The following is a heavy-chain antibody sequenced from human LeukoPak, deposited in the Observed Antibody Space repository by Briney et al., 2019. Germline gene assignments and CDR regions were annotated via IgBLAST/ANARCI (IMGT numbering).Heavy chain of an antibody. D-gene: IGHD5-18*01. CDR1: GGSISSYY. J-gene: IGHJ4*02. Sequence: SETLSLTCNVSGGSISSYYWSWIRQPPGKGLEWIGYIYYNGYTDCNPSLKSRVTISLHTSKNQFSLKLSSVNAADTAVYYCARGQKYRNGYSVTELGSGYFDYWGQGTLVTVSS. V-gene: IGHV4-59*01. CDR2: IYYNGYT. CDR3: ARGQKYRNGYSVTELGSGYFDY.